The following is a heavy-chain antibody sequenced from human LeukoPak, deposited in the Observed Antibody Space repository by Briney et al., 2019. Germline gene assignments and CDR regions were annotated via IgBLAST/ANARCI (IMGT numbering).Heavy chain of an antibody. J-gene: IGHJ4*02. CDR3: AREAQTGYSSGWYYFDY. CDR2: IYSDNT. V-gene: IGHV3-53*01. Sequence: PGGSLRLSCTVSGFTVSSNSMSWVRQAPGKGLEWVSFIYSDNTHYSDSVKGRFTISRDNAKNSLYLQTNSLRAEDTAVYYCAREAQTGYSSGWYYFDYWGQGTLVTVSS. CDR1: GFTVSSNS. D-gene: IGHD6-19*01.